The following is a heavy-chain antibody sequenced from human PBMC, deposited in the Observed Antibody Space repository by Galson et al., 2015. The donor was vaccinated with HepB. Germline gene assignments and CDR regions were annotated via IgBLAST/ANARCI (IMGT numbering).Heavy chain of an antibody. V-gene: IGHV1-69*13. D-gene: IGHD3-10*01. CDR2: IIPIFGTA. Sequence: SVKVSCKASGGTFSSYAISWVRQAPGQGLEWMGGIIPIFGTANYAQKFQGRVTITADESTSTAYMELSSLRSEDTAVYYCAREAVPYGSGSYYSNYWGQGTLVTVSS. CDR1: GGTFSSYA. CDR3: AREAVPYGSGSYYSNY. J-gene: IGHJ4*02.